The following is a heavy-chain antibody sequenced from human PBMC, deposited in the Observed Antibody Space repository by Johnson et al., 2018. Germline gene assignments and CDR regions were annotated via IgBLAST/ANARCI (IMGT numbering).Heavy chain of an antibody. D-gene: IGHD2-2*02. CDR2: ISYDGSNK. CDR1: GFTFSSYG. J-gene: IGHJ1*01. V-gene: IGHV3-30*18. Sequence: VQLLESGGGVVQPGRSLRLSCAASGFTFSSYGMHWVRQAPGKGLEGVAVISYDGSNKYYADSVKGRFTISRDNSKNSLYLQMNSLRAEDTAVYYCSKGPSYQLLYAEYFQHWGQGTLVTVSS. CDR3: SKGPSYQLLYAEYFQH.